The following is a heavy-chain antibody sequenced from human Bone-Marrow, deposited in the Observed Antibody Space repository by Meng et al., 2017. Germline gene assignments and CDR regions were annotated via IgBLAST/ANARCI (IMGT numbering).Heavy chain of an antibody. CDR1: GFTFSSYA. CDR2: ISYDGSNK. D-gene: IGHD1-26*01. J-gene: IGHJ4*02. Sequence: GESLKISCAASGFTFSSYAMHWVRQAPGKGLEWVAVISYDGSNKYYADSVKGRFTISRDNSKNTLYLQMNSLRAEDTAVYYCAKWSSRTGSYSPFDYWGQGTLVTVSS. V-gene: IGHV3-30*07. CDR3: AKWSSRTGSYSPFDY.